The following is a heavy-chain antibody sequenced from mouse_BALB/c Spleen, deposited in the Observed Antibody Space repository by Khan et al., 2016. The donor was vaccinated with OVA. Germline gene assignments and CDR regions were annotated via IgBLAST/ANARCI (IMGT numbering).Heavy chain of an antibody. J-gene: IGHJ2*01. V-gene: IGHV1S81*02. CDR3: ARNKKIVATYFDY. Sequence: QVQLQQSGAELVKAGASVKMSCKASGYTFTSYWMHWVKQRLGQGLEWFAETNPTNGRTYYNEKFTSKATLTVDKSSSTAYMLLSSSTFEDSAVYYCARNKKIVATYFDYWGQGTTLTVSS. CDR2: TNPTNGRT. D-gene: IGHD1-1*01. CDR1: GYTFTSYW.